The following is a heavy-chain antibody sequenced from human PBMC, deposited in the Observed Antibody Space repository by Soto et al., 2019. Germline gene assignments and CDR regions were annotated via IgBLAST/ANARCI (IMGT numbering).Heavy chain of an antibody. CDR2: MNPNSGNT. J-gene: IGHJ6*03. CDR1: GYTFTIYD. V-gene: IGHV1-8*01. CDR3: ARGRFDFWSGSYYMDV. Sequence: ASVKVSCKASGYTFTIYDINWVRQATGQGLEWMGWMNPNSGNTGYAQKFQGRVTMTRNTSISTAYMELSSLRSEDTAVYYCARGRFDFWSGSYYMDVWGKGTTVTVXS. D-gene: IGHD3-3*01.